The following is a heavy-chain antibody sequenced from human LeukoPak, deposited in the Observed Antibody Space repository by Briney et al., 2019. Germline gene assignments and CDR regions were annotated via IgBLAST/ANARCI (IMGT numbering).Heavy chain of an antibody. CDR2: ISSTSGTI. CDR3: ARELVVPAAISSYDAFDI. CDR1: GFTFRSYS. V-gene: IGHV3-48*04. Sequence: GGSPRLSCVASGFTFRSYSMNWVRQAPGKGLEWVSYISSTSGTIYYADSMKGRFTISRDNAKNSLYLQMNGLRAEDTAVYYCARELVVPAAISSYDAFDIWGQGTMVTVSS. D-gene: IGHD2-2*01. J-gene: IGHJ3*02.